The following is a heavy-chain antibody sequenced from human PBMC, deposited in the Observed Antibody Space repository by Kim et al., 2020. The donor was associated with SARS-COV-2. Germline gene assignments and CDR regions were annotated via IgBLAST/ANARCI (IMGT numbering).Heavy chain of an antibody. CDR2: MNPKSGNT. CDR1: GYTFTNYD. D-gene: IGHD1-1*01. Sequence: ASVKVSCKASGYTFTNYDINWVRQATGQGLEWLGWMNPKSGNTGYAEKFRNRVTMTRDMSTGTAYMELSSLTSEDTAVYYCTRHRRGHNDNRFDPWGQGTLVTVSS. CDR3: TRHRRGHNDNRFDP. J-gene: IGHJ5*02. V-gene: IGHV1-8*01.